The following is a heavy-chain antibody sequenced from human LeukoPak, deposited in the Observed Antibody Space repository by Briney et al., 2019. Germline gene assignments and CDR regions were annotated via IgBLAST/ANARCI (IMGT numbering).Heavy chain of an antibody. Sequence: GASVKVSCKASGYTFTGYYMHWVRQAPGQGLECMGWINPNSGGTNYAQKFQGRVTMTRDTSISTAYMELSRLRSDDTAVYYCARARRTYYYDSSGYYETPLYDYWGQGTLVTVSS. CDR1: GYTFTGYY. CDR3: ARARRTYYYDSSGYYETPLYDY. V-gene: IGHV1-2*02. J-gene: IGHJ4*02. CDR2: INPNSGGT. D-gene: IGHD3-22*01.